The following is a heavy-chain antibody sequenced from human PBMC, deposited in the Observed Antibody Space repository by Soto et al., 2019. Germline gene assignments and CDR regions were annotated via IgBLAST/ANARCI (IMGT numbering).Heavy chain of an antibody. Sequence: PGGSLRLSCAASGFTFSSYGMHWVRQAPGKGLEWVAVIWYYVSNKYYADSVKGRFTISRDNSKNTLYLQMNSLRAEDTAVYYCARDFPWYYDILTGYPPCDCWGQGTLFTISS. V-gene: IGHV3-33*01. CDR3: ARDFPWYYDILTGYPPCDC. J-gene: IGHJ4*02. CDR1: GFTFSSYG. CDR2: IWYYVSNK. D-gene: IGHD3-9*01.